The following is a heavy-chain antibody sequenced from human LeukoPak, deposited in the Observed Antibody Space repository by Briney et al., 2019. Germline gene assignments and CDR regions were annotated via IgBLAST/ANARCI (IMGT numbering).Heavy chain of an antibody. CDR1: GGTFSSYA. CDR3: ARGKPDTAMAPIDY. V-gene: IGHV1-69*13. CDR2: IIPIFGTA. Sequence: SVTVSCKASGGTFSSYAISWVRQAPGQGLEWMGGIIPIFGTANYAQKFQGRVTITADESTSTAYMELSSLRSEDTAVYYCARGKPDTAMAPIDYWGQGTLVTVSS. J-gene: IGHJ4*02. D-gene: IGHD5-18*01.